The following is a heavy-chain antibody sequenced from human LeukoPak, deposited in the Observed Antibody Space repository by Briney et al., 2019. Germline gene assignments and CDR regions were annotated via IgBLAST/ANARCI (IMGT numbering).Heavy chain of an antibody. Sequence: GASVKVSCKASGYTFTSYGISWVRQAPGQGLEWMGWISAYNGNTNYAQKLQGRVTMTTDTSTSTAYMELRSLRSDDTAVYYCARSTYYASTGYYTYWGQGTVVTVSS. CDR1: GYTFTSYG. CDR2: ISAYNGNT. J-gene: IGHJ4*02. CDR3: ARSTYYASTGYYTY. V-gene: IGHV1-18*01. D-gene: IGHD3-22*01.